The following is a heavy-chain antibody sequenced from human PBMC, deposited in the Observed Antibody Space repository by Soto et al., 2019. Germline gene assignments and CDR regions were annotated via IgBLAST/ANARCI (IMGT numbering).Heavy chain of an antibody. V-gene: IGHV4-59*01. CDR2: IYYSGST. CDR1: GGSISSYY. D-gene: IGHD3-10*01. Sequence: SETLSLTCTVSGGSISSYYWSWIRQPPGKGLEWIGYIYYSGSTNYNPSLKSRVTISVDTSKNQFSLKLSSVTAADTAVYYCARVDYYGSGSYYTSWFDPWGQGTLVTVS. J-gene: IGHJ5*02. CDR3: ARVDYYGSGSYYTSWFDP.